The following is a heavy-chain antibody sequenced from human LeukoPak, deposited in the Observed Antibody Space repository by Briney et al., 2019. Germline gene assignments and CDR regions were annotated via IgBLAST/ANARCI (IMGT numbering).Heavy chain of an antibody. CDR1: GFIFGSRW. D-gene: IGHD1-26*01. V-gene: IGHV3-7*01. Sequence: EGSLRLSCAASGFIFGSRWMSWARQAPGKGLEWVANIKRDGSEEYYLDSVKGRFTISRDNAKNSLYLQMNSLRAEDTAVYYCATLLGDKTIFDYWGQGTLVTVSS. CDR2: IKRDGSEE. CDR3: ATLLGDKTIFDY. J-gene: IGHJ4*02.